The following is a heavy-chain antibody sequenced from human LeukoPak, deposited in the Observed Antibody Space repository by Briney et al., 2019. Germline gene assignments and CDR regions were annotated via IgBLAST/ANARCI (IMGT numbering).Heavy chain of an antibody. CDR2: IIPIFGTA. V-gene: IGHV1-69*05. J-gene: IGHJ3*02. CDR3: ATYVDTAMVVDAFDI. CDR1: GGTFSSYA. D-gene: IGHD5-18*01. Sequence: ASVKVSCKASGGTFSSYAISWVRQAPGQGLEWMGRIIPIFGTANYAQKFQGRVTITTDESTCTAYMELSSLRSEDTAVYYCATYVDTAMVVDAFDIWGQGTMVTVSS.